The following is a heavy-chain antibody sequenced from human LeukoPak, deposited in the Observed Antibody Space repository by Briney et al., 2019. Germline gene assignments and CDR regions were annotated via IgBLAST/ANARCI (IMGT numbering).Heavy chain of an antibody. Sequence: SQTLSLTCTVSGSSISSGSYYWSWIRQPAGKGLEWIGRIYTSGSTNYNPSLKSRVTISVDTSKNQLSLKLSSVTAADTAVYYCARSSRDGYNYSPFDYWGQGTLVTVSS. CDR1: GSSISSGSYY. V-gene: IGHV4-61*02. CDR3: ARSSRDGYNYSPFDY. J-gene: IGHJ4*02. D-gene: IGHD5-24*01. CDR2: IYTSGST.